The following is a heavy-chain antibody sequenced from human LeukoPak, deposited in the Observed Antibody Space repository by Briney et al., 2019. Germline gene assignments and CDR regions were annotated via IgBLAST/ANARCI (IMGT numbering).Heavy chain of an antibody. V-gene: IGHV1-8*01. CDR3: ARRHGRCSDGSCYYPDY. Sequence: ASVKVSCKASGYTFTSYDINWVRQATGQGLAWMGWMNPNSGNTGYAQKFQGRVTMTRNSSITTAYMELGSLRSEDTAVYYCARRHGRCSDGSCYYPDYWGQGTLVTVSS. J-gene: IGHJ4*02. CDR2: MNPNSGNT. CDR1: GYTFTSYD. D-gene: IGHD2-15*01.